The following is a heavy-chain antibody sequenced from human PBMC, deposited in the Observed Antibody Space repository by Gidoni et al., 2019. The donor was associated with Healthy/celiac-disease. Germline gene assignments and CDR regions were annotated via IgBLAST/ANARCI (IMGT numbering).Heavy chain of an antibody. CDR2: ISAYNVNT. V-gene: IGHV1-18*01. J-gene: IGHJ5*02. CDR3: ARSRTMVQGVIILGWFDP. Sequence: QVQLVQSGAEVKKPGASVKVSCKASGSTFTSYGISWVRQAPGQGLEWMGWISAYNVNTNYAQKLQGRVTMTTDTSTSTAYMELRSLRSDDTAVYYCARSRTMVQGVIILGWFDPWGQGTLVTVSS. D-gene: IGHD3-10*01. CDR1: GSTFTSYG.